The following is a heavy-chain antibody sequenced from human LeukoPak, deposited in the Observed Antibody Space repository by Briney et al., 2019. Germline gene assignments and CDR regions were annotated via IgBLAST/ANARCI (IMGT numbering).Heavy chain of an antibody. CDR1: DGSISSYY. Sequence: SETLSLTCTVSDGSISSYYWSWIRQPPGRGLEWIGYIYTSGSTNYNPSLKSRVTMSVDTSKNQFSLKLSSMTAADTAVYYCARGFDYHPYYYYYMDVWGKGTTVTVSS. CDR2: IYTSGST. D-gene: IGHD3-10*01. V-gene: IGHV4-4*07. CDR3: ARGFDYHPYYYYYMDV. J-gene: IGHJ6*03.